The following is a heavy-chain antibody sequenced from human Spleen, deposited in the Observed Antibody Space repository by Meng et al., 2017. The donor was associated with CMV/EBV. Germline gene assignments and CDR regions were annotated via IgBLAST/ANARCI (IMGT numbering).Heavy chain of an antibody. V-gene: IGHV4-31*02. J-gene: IGHJ4*02. Sequence: SGGSINSGSYYWSWIRQHPQKGLEWIGYIYYSGSTYYNPSLEGRVSMSTDMSKNQFSLNLRSVTAADTAVYYCAREGSNGWPPYFDYWGQGILVTVSS. CDR1: GGSINSGSYY. CDR2: IYYSGST. D-gene: IGHD2-8*01. CDR3: AREGSNGWPPYFDY.